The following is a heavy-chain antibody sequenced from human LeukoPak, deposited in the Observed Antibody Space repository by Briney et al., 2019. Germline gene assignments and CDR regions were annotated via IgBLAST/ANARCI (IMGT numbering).Heavy chain of an antibody. V-gene: IGHV1-69*04. J-gene: IGHJ5*02. D-gene: IGHD5-12*01. Sequence: SVKVSCKASGGTFSIYAISWVRQAPGQGLEWMGRIIPILGVANYAQKFQGRVTITADKSTSTAYMELSSLRSEDTAVYYCARGTLDIVATGDWFDHWGQGTLVTVSS. CDR3: ARGTLDIVATGDWFDH. CDR2: IIPILGVA. CDR1: GGTFSIYA.